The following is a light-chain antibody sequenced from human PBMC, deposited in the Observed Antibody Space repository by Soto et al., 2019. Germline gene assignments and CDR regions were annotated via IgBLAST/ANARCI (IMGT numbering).Light chain of an antibody. Sequence: QSALTQPASVSGSPGQSITISCTGTSSDVGNYKYVSWYQQHPGKAPKLMIYEVSNRPSGVSNRFSGSKSGNTASLTISGLQAEDETDYSCFSYTSSCNVFGTGTKLTVL. CDR1: SSDVGNYKY. J-gene: IGLJ1*01. V-gene: IGLV2-14*01. CDR3: FSYTSSCNV. CDR2: EVS.